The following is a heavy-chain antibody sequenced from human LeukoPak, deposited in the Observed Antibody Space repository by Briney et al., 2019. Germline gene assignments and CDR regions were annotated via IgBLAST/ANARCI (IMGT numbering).Heavy chain of an antibody. CDR1: GFTFSTYT. CDR2: ISSTSSYI. D-gene: IGHD3-22*01. J-gene: IGHJ4*02. V-gene: IGHV3-21*01. Sequence: PGGSLRLSCAASGFTFSTYTMSRVRQAPGKGLEWVSSISSTSSYIYYADSVKGRFTISRDTAKNSLYLQMNTLRAEDTAVYYCARASRYDSSGYYPYYFDHWGQGTLVTVSS. CDR3: ARASRYDSSGYYPYYFDH.